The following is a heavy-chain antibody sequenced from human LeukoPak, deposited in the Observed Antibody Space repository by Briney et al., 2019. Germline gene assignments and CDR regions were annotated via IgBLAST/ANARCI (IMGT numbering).Heavy chain of an antibody. D-gene: IGHD3-22*01. CDR3: ARGVPYYYDSSGYYYGDY. Sequence: SETLSLTCAVYGGSFSGYYWSWIRQPPGKGLELIGEINHSGSTNYNPSLKSRVTISVDTSKNQFSLKLSSVTAADTAVYYCARGVPYYYDSSGYYYGDYWGQGTLVTVSS. J-gene: IGHJ4*02. CDR1: GGSFSGYY. V-gene: IGHV4-34*01. CDR2: INHSGST.